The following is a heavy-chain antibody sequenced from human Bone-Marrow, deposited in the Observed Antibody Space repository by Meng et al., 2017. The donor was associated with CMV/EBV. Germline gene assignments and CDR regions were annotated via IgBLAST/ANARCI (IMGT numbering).Heavy chain of an antibody. D-gene: IGHD3-3*01. Sequence: FTFRNYWMHWVRQVPGKGLMWVSRINSVGSSTNYVDFVKGRFIISRDNSENTLYLHMSSLTTEDTAVYYCARASYDFWTGDDGFDLWGQGAMVTVSS. J-gene: IGHJ3*01. CDR3: ARASYDFWTGDDGFDL. CDR2: INSVGSST. V-gene: IGHV3-74*01. CDR1: FTFRNYW.